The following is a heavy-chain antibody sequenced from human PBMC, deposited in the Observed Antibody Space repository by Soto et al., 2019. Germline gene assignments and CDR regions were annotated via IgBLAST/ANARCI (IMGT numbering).Heavy chain of an antibody. CDR2: IWYDGSNK. CDR3: ATFWVYSYGLCY. D-gene: IGHD5-18*01. Sequence: GGSLRLSCAASGFTFSSYGMHWVRQAPGKGLEWVAVIWYDGSNKYYADSVKGRFTISRDNAKNSLYLQMNSLRAEDTAVYYCATFWVYSYGLCYWGQGTLVTVSS. V-gene: IGHV3-33*01. CDR1: GFTFSSYG. J-gene: IGHJ4*02.